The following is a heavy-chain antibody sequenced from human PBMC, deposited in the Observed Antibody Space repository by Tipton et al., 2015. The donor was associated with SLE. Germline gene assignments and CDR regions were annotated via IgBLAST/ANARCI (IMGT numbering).Heavy chain of an antibody. CDR1: GFTFSPYT. V-gene: IGHV3-48*04. J-gene: IGHJ3*02. CDR3: AKDRGGSGRLKAFDI. D-gene: IGHD2-8*01. Sequence: SLRLSCAASGFTFSPYTMHWFRQAPGKGLEWLSYINTGSNTIYYGDSVKGRFTISRDNAKNSLFLQMNNLRVEDTAFYYCAKDRGGSGRLKAFDIWGQGTMVTVSS. CDR2: INTGSNTI.